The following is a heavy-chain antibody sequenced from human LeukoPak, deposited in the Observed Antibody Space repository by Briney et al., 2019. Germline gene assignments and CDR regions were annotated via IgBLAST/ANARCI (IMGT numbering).Heavy chain of an antibody. Sequence: SETLSLTCAVYGGSFSGYYWSWIRQPPGKGLEWIGYIYNSETTNYNPSLKSRVIMSVDTSKNQFSLKVSSVTAADTAVYYCARHGPGGYFDYWGQGTLVTVSS. D-gene: IGHD3-10*01. CDR1: GGSFSGYY. CDR3: ARHGPGGYFDY. CDR2: IYNSETT. V-gene: IGHV4-59*08. J-gene: IGHJ4*02.